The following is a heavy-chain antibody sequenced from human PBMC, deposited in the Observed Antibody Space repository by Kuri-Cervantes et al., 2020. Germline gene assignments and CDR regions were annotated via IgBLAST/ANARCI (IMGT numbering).Heavy chain of an antibody. CDR2: ISYDGSNK. D-gene: IGHD2-2*01. J-gene: IGHJ4*02. CDR1: GFTFSSYA. V-gene: IGHV3-30-3*01. Sequence: GESLKISCAASGFTFSSYAMSWVRQAPGKGLEWVAVISYDGSNKYYADSVKGRFTISRDNSKNTLYLQMNSLRAEDTAVYYCARDQGTSPYDYWGQGTLVTVSS. CDR3: ARDQGTSPYDY.